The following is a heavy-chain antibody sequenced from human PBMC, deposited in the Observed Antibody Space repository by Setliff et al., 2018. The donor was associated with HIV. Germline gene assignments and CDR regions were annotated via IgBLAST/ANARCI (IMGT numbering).Heavy chain of an antibody. Sequence: HPGGSLRLSCAASGFNLNTYWMTWVRQAPGRGLEWVAIIKQDGSEKYYVDSVKGRFTISRDNAKNSLYLQMNSLRAEDTAVYYCAYFLTRTFDYWGQGTLVTVSS. J-gene: IGHJ4*02. CDR2: IKQDGSEK. V-gene: IGHV3-7*03. CDR1: GFNLNTYW. D-gene: IGHD3-10*01. CDR3: AYFLTRTFDY.